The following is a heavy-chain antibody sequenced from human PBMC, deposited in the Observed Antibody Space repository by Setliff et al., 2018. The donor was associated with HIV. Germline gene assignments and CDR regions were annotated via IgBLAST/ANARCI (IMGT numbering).Heavy chain of an antibody. CDR1: GGFISDHY. V-gene: IGHV4-59*08. CDR3: AAYYYDSSGYYSWYFDL. Sequence: PSETLSLTCTVSGGFISDHYWSWIRQPPGKGLEWLGSLYHTGSNNYNPSLKSRITVSVDRSKNQFSLKLSSVTAADTAVYYCAAYYYDSSGYYSWYFDLWGRGTLVTVSS. D-gene: IGHD3-22*01. CDR2: LYHTGSN. J-gene: IGHJ2*01.